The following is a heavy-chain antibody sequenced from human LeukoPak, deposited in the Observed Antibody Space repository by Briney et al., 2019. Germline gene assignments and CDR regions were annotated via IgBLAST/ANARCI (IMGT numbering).Heavy chain of an antibody. CDR1: GYRFTSYW. CDR2: IYPGDSDT. J-gene: IGHJ3*02. V-gene: IGHV5-51*01. D-gene: IGHD1-26*01. CDR3: ARSGGNYYSI. Sequence: GKSLKISCKGSGYRFTSYWIGWARQMPGKGLEWMGIIYPGDSDTIYSPSFQGQVTISADKSTSTANLQWSSLKASDTAMYYCARSGGNYYSIWGQGTMVTVSS.